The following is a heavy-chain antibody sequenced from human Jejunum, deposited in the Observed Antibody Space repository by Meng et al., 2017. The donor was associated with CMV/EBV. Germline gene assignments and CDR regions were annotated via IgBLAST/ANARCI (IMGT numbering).Heavy chain of an antibody. CDR3: AKEGSVYYSGLDV. CDR2: ISSTGNSA. Sequence: SGFTFSSYAMSWVRQAPGKGLEWVSLISSTGNSATYADSVRGRFTISRDNSKNTLYLQMNSLRAEDTAVYYCAKEGSVYYSGLDVWGQGTTVTVSS. D-gene: IGHD5/OR15-5a*01. V-gene: IGHV3-23*01. CDR1: GFTFSSYA. J-gene: IGHJ6*02.